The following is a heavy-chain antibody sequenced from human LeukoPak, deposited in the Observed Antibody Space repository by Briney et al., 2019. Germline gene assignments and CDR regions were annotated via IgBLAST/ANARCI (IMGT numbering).Heavy chain of an antibody. CDR3: AKPNFVLRFLEWLSAFDY. Sequence: GGSLRLSCAASGFTFSSYWMSWVRQAPGKGLEWVANINQDGSEKYYVDSVKGRFTISRDNSKNTLYLQMNSLRAEDTAVYYCAKPNFVLRFLEWLSAFDYWGQGTLVTVSS. CDR2: INQDGSEK. J-gene: IGHJ4*02. D-gene: IGHD3-3*01. CDR1: GFTFSSYW. V-gene: IGHV3-7*03.